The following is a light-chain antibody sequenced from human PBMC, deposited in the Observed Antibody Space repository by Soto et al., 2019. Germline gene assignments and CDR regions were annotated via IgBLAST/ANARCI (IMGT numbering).Light chain of an antibody. Sequence: QSVLTQPPSASGTPGQGVTISCSGSSSNIGSNHVYWYQQFPGMAPKLLMYRSDQRPTGVPDRFSGSKSGTSASLAISGLRSDDEADYYCSARDDILSGVVFGGGTKLTVL. CDR1: SSNIGSNH. V-gene: IGLV1-47*01. CDR2: RSD. J-gene: IGLJ2*01. CDR3: SARDDILSGVV.